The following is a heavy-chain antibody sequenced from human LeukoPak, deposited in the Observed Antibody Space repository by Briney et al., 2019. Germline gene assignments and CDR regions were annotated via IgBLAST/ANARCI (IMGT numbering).Heavy chain of an antibody. CDR2: ISGSGGST. V-gene: IGHV3-23*01. CDR3: ATDPFYYFDY. J-gene: IGHJ4*02. Sequence: GGSLRLSCAASGFTVSSNYMSWVRQAPGKGQEWVSAISGSGGSTYYADSVKGRFTISRDNSKNTLYLQMNSLRAEDTAVYYCATDPFYYFDYWGQGTLVTVSS. CDR1: GFTVSSNY.